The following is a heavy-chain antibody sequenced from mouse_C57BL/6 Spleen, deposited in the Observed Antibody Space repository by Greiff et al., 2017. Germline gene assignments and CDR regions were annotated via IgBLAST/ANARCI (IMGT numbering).Heavy chain of an antibody. CDR2: IYPGDGDT. V-gene: IGHV1-82*01. D-gene: IGHD3-3*01. CDR1: GYAFSSSW. J-gene: IGHJ4*01. CDR3: ARLERDGAMDY. Sequence: QVQLKQSGPELVKPGASVKISCKASGYAFSSSWMNWVKQRPGKGLEWIGRIYPGDGDTNYNGKFKGKATLTADKSSSTAYMQLSSLTSEDSAVYFCARLERDGAMDYWGQGTSVTGSS.